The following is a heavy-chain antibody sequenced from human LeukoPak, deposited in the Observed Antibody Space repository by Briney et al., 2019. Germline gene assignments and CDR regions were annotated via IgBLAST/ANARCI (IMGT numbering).Heavy chain of an antibody. J-gene: IGHJ4*02. V-gene: IGHV3-23*01. CDR3: TLSRYFDY. CDR2: TSDRGDYT. Sequence: GGSLRLSCAASGFTFTSYSMSWVRQAPGKGLEWVSGTSDRGDYTYYADSVKGRFTISGDNSKNTLYLQMNSLRAEDTAVYYCTLSRYFDYWGQGTLVTVSS. CDR1: GFTFTSYS. D-gene: IGHD2/OR15-2a*01.